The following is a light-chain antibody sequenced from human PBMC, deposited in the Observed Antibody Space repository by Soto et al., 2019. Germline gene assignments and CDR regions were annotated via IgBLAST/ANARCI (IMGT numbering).Light chain of an antibody. J-gene: IGKJ4*01. Sequence: EIVLTQTPISSAVTLGQPASFSCRSSQSLVHSDGNTYLSWLHLGPGQPPRLLIYKISERFSGVPDRFSGTGAGTDFTLHISRVEAEDLGTYYCMQSSQFTLTFGGGTKVEI. V-gene: IGKV2-24*01. CDR1: QSLVHSDGNTY. CDR2: KIS. CDR3: MQSSQFTLT.